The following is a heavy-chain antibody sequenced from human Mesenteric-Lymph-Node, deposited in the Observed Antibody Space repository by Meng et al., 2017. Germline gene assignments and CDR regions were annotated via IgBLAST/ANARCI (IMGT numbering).Heavy chain of an antibody. CDR3: AREGGAYSSGGFDP. D-gene: IGHD6-19*01. J-gene: IGHJ5*02. Sequence: ASVKVSCKASGYTFTGYYMHWVRQAPGQGLEWMGRINPNSGSTNYAQKLQGRVTMTRDTSISTAYMELSRLRSDDTAVYYCAREGGAYSSGGFDPWGQGTLVTVSS. CDR2: INPNSGST. V-gene: IGHV1-2*06. CDR1: GYTFTGYY.